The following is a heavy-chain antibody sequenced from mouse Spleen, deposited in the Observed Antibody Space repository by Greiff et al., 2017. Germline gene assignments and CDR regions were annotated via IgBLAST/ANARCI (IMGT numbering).Heavy chain of an antibody. J-gene: IGHJ4*01. CDR1: GFTFSSYG. CDR3: ARAWDLAMDY. Sequence: EVKLVESGGGLVKPGGSLKLSCAASGFTFSSYGMSWVRQTPEKRLEWVATISGGGSYTYYPDSVKGRFTISRDNAKNNLYLQMSSLRSEDTALYYCARAWDLAMDYWGQGTSVTVSS. D-gene: IGHD4-1*01. CDR2: ISGGGSYT. V-gene: IGHV5-9-2*01.